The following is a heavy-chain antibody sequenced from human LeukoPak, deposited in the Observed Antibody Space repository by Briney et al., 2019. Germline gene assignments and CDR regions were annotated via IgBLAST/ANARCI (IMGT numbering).Heavy chain of an antibody. CDR3: ARMFWSGGSCYGQYYFDY. J-gene: IGHJ4*02. V-gene: IGHV3-66*01. Sequence: GGTLRLSCAAAGFTFSTYGMSWVRQAPGKGLEWVSIIYSGGSTDYADSVKGRFTISRDNSKNTLYLQMSSLRAEDTAVYYCARMFWSGGSCYGQYYFDYWGQGSLVTVSS. D-gene: IGHD2-15*01. CDR1: GFTFSTYG. CDR2: IYSGGST.